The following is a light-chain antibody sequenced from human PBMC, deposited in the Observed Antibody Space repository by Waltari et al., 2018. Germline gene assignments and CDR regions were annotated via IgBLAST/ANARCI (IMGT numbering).Light chain of an antibody. CDR2: WAS. J-gene: IGKJ1*01. CDR1: QTISYSSNNKNY. CDR3: QQYYSVPLT. V-gene: IGKV4-1*01. Sequence: DIVMTQSPDSLAVSLGERATINCTSSQTISYSSNNKNYLAWYQKKPGQPPRLLISWASSRESGVPGRFSGSGSGTDFTLTISSLQVEDVAIYYCQQYYSVPLTFGQGTKVGIK.